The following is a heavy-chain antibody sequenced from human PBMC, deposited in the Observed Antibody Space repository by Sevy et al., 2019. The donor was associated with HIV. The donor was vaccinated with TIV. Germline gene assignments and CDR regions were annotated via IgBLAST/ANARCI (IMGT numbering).Heavy chain of an antibody. V-gene: IGHV3-33*01. CDR1: GFTFSSYG. Sequence: GGSLRLSCAASGFTFSSYGMHWVRQAPGKGLEWVAVIWYDGSNKYYADSVKGRFTISRDNSKNTLYLQMNSLRAEDTAVYYCARRNLISIAAAGYFDYWGQGTLVTVSS. CDR3: ARRNLISIAAAGYFDY. CDR2: IWYDGSNK. J-gene: IGHJ4*02. D-gene: IGHD6-13*01.